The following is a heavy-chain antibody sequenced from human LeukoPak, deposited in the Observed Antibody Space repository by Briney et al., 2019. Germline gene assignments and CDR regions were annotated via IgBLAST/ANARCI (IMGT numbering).Heavy chain of an antibody. CDR3: ARRRCYGDLDY. V-gene: IGHV3-48*03. J-gene: IGHJ4*02. Sequence: GGSLRLSCAASGFTFSSYEMNWVRQAPGKGLEWVSYISSSGSTIYYADSVKGRFTISRDNAKNSLYLQMNSLRAEDTAVDYCARRRCYGDLDYWGQGTLVTVSS. CDR2: ISSSGSTI. D-gene: IGHD4-17*01. CDR1: GFTFSSYE.